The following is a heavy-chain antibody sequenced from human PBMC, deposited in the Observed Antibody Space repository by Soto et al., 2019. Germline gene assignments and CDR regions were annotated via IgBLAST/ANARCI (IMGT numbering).Heavy chain of an antibody. V-gene: IGHV3-21*01. D-gene: IGHD6-13*01. J-gene: IGHJ5*02. CDR2: ISSNSAYI. CDR3: TRDASRDSSARGWFDP. Sequence: PVGSVKLSCASSGFTLCSFTMNWVRQAPGKGLEWVSTISSNSAYIYCTDALRGRFTISRDNAKNSLHLQMNSLRAEDTAVYYCTRDASRDSSARGWFDPWGPGTLVTVSS. CDR1: GFTLCSFT.